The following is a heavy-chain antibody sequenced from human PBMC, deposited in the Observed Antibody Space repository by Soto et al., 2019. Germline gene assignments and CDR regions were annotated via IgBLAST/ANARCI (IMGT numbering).Heavy chain of an antibody. CDR3: ARLVRTIAARPDGD. D-gene: IGHD6-6*01. CDR2: IIPLFGTA. CDR1: GGTFSRYA. Sequence: QVQLVQSGAEVKKPGSSVKVSCKASGGTFSRYAISWVRQAPGQGLEWMGGIIPLFGTANYSQKFQGRVTIPADESTSTAYMELSSLRSEDTAVYYCARLVRTIAARPDGDWGQGTLVTVSS. J-gene: IGHJ4*02. V-gene: IGHV1-69*01.